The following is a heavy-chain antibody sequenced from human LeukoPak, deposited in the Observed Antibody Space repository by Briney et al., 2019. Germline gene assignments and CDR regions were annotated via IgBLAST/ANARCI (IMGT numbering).Heavy chain of an antibody. J-gene: IGHJ4*02. D-gene: IGHD3-22*01. Sequence: PGASLQISCKGSGSIFTSYWIGWVRQLPGKGLEWMGIIYPGDSDTRYSPSLQGHVTTSADKSISTAYLQWSSLNASDTAMYYCATNTYDSRGPKHWPFDYWGQGTLVTVSS. CDR1: GSIFTSYW. CDR3: ATNTYDSRGPKHWPFDY. V-gene: IGHV5-51*01. CDR2: IYPGDSDT.